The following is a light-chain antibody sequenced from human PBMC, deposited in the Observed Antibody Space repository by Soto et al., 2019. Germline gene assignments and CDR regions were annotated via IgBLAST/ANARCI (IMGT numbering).Light chain of an antibody. CDR3: AAWDDSLSGLV. J-gene: IGLJ2*01. CDR1: SSNIGSNY. V-gene: IGLV1-47*01. CDR2: RNN. Sequence: QSVLTQPPSASGTPGQRVTISCSGSSSNIGSNYVYWYHQLPGTAPKLVIYRNNQRPSGVPDRFSGSKSVTSASLAISGLRSEDEADYYCAAWDDSLSGLVFGRGTKVTVL.